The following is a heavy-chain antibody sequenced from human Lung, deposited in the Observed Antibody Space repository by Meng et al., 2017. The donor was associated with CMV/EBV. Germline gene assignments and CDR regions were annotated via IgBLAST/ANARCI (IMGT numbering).Heavy chain of an antibody. CDR1: GYSFTSYW. J-gene: IGHJ6*02. D-gene: IGHD3-3*01. CDR2: IYPGDSDT. V-gene: IGHV5-51*01. CDR3: ARQGITIFGVDYYYYYGMDV. Sequence: GGSLRLXXKGSGYSFTSYWIGWVRQMPGKGLEWMGIIYPGDSDTRYSPSFQGQVTISADKSISTAYLQWSSLKAPDTAMYYCARQGITIFGVDYYYYYGMDVWGQGTTVXVSS.